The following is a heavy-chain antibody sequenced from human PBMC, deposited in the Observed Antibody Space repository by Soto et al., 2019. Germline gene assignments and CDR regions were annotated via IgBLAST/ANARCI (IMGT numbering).Heavy chain of an antibody. D-gene: IGHD3-22*01. J-gene: IGHJ4*02. Sequence: LSLTCTVSGGSISSYYWSWIRQPPGKGLEWIGYIYYSGSTNYNPSLKSRVTISVDTSKNQFSLKLSSVTAADTAVYYCARAYTLYYYDSSGYFHFDYWGQGTLVTVSS. CDR2: IYYSGST. CDR3: ARAYTLYYYDSSGYFHFDY. CDR1: GGSISSYY. V-gene: IGHV4-59*01.